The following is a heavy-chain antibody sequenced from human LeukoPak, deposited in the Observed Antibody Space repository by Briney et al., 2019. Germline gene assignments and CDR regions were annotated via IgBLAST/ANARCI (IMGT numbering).Heavy chain of an antibody. D-gene: IGHD2-2*01. CDR1: GYTFTSYG. V-gene: IGHV1-18*01. Sequence: AASVKVSCKASGYTFTSYGISWVRQAPGQGLEWMGWISAYNGNTNYAQKLQGRVTMTTDTSTSTAYMELRSLRSDDTAVYYCARTEIVVVPAAYDYWGQGTLVTVSS. CDR3: ARTEIVVVPAAYDY. CDR2: ISAYNGNT. J-gene: IGHJ4*02.